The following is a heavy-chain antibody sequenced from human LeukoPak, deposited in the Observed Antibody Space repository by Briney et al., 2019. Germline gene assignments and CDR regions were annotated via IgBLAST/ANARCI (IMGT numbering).Heavy chain of an antibody. CDR2: IYYSGST. Sequence: SETLSLTCAVSGDSIGSTSYYWGWIRQPPGKGLEWIGYIYYSGSTYYNPSLKSRVTISVDTSKNQFSLKLSSVTAADTAVYYCARVPLQDSSGYYYGSHWGQGTLVTVSS. D-gene: IGHD3-22*01. CDR1: GDSIGSTSYY. V-gene: IGHV4-30-4*08. CDR3: ARVPLQDSSGYYYGSH. J-gene: IGHJ4*02.